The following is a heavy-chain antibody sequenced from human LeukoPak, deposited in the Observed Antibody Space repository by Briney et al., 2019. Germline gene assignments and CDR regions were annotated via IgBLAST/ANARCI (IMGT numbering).Heavy chain of an antibody. Sequence: SETLSLTCTVSGGSISSYYWGWIRQPAGKGLEWIGRIYTSGRTNYNPSLKSRLTMSVDTSKNQFSLKLSFVTAADTVVYYCARVGGIVAAGLFDYWGQGTLVTVSS. CDR2: IYTSGRT. J-gene: IGHJ4*02. CDR1: GGSISSYY. D-gene: IGHD6-13*01. V-gene: IGHV4-4*07. CDR3: ARVGGIVAAGLFDY.